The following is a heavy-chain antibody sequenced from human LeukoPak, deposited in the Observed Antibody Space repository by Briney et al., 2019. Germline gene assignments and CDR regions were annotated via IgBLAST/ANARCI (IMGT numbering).Heavy chain of an antibody. CDR3: ARDRGSSALYFDY. CDR1: GFTFSSYW. D-gene: IGHD3-10*01. V-gene: IGHV3-7*03. Sequence: GGSLRLSCAASGFTFSSYWMSWVRQAPGKGLEWVANIKQDGSEKYYVDSVKGRFTISRDNAKSSLYLQMNSLRAEDTAVYYCARDRGSSALYFDYWGQGTLVTVSS. J-gene: IGHJ4*02. CDR2: IKQDGSEK.